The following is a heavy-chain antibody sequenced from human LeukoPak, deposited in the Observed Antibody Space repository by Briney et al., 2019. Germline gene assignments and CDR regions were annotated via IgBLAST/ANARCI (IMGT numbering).Heavy chain of an antibody. J-gene: IGHJ6*02. V-gene: IGHV5-51*01. D-gene: IGHD4-17*01. Sequence: GESLEISCKGSGYSFTSYWIGWVRQMPGKGLEWMGIIYPGDSDTRYSPSFQGQVTISADKSISTAYLQWSSLKASDTAMYYCTRHGTVATTVTLRPLYYYGMDVWGQGTTVTVSS. CDR2: IYPGDSDT. CDR3: TRHGTVATTVTLRPLYYYGMDV. CDR1: GYSFTSYW.